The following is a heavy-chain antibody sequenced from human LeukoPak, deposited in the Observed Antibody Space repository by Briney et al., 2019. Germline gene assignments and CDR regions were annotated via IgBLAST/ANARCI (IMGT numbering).Heavy chain of an antibody. J-gene: IGHJ6*02. Sequence: GGSLRLSCAASGFTFSSYEMNWVRQAPGKGLEWVSYISSSGSTIYYADSVEGRFTISRDNAKNSLYLQMNSLRAEDTAVYYCARDSLQLDVWGQGTTVTVSS. CDR1: GFTFSSYE. V-gene: IGHV3-48*03. CDR3: ARDSLQLDV. CDR2: ISSSGSTI.